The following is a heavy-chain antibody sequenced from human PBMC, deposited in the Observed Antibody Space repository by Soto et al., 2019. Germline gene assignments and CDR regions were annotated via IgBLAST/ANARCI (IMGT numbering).Heavy chain of an antibody. CDR2: ISSSGSTT. J-gene: IGHJ4*02. CDR1: GFTFIYYY. Sequence: GGSLRLAFASSGFTFIYYYMSWIRQAPGKGLECVSYISSSGSTTYYADSVRGRFTISRDNSKNTLYLQMNSLRAEDTAVYYCARESTNLLGYSYGHTNWGQGTLVTVSS. CDR3: ARESTNLLGYSYGHTN. V-gene: IGHV3-11*01. D-gene: IGHD5-18*01.